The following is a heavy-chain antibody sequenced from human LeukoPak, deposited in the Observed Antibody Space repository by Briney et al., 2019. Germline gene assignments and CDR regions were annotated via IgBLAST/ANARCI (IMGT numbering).Heavy chain of an antibody. CDR1: GDTFTSYA. J-gene: IGHJ5*02. CDR3: ARTTDYYGDYNWFDP. Sequence: ASVKVSCKASGDTFTSYAMHWVRQAPGQRLEWMGWINAGNGNTKYSQKFQGRVTITRDTSASTAYMELSSLRSEDTAVYYCARTTDYYGDYNWFDPWGQGTLVTVSS. V-gene: IGHV1-3*01. D-gene: IGHD4-17*01. CDR2: INAGNGNT.